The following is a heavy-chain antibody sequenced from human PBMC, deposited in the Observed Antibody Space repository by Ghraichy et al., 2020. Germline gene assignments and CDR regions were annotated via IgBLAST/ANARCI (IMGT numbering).Heavy chain of an antibody. V-gene: IGHV4-31*03. Sequence: SQTLSLTCTVSGGSISSGGYYWSWIRQHPGKGLEWIGYIYYSGSTYYNPSLKSRVTISVDTSKNQFSLKLSSVTAADTAVYYCARGGRDGYKSDFDYWGQGTLVTVSS. J-gene: IGHJ4*02. CDR3: ARGGRDGYKSDFDY. CDR1: GGSISSGGYY. CDR2: IYYSGST. D-gene: IGHD5-24*01.